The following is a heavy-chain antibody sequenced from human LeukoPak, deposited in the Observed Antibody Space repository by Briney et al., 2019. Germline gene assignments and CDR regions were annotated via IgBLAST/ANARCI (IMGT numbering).Heavy chain of an antibody. CDR3: ARVPVADDAFDI. J-gene: IGHJ3*02. V-gene: IGHV1-18*04. CDR1: GYTFTGYY. D-gene: IGHD6-19*01. Sequence: GASVKVSCKASGYTFTGYYMHWVRQAPGQGLEWMGWISAYNGNTNYAQKLQGRVTMTTDTSTSTAYMELRSLRSDDTAVYYCARVPVADDAFDIWGQGTMVTVSS. CDR2: ISAYNGNT.